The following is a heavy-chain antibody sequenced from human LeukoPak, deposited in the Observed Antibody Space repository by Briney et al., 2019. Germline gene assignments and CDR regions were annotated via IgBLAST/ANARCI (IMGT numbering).Heavy chain of an antibody. CDR1: GYTFTGYY. CDR3: ARDLDRSTFGEFPDH. V-gene: IGHV1-2*02. Sequence: ASVKVSCKASGYTFTGYYMHWVRQAPGQGLEWMGWINPNSGGTNYAQKFQGRVTMTRDTSISTAYMELSRLTSDDTAVYYCARDLDRSTFGEFPDHWGQGTLVTVSS. J-gene: IGHJ4*02. D-gene: IGHD3-10*01. CDR2: INPNSGGT.